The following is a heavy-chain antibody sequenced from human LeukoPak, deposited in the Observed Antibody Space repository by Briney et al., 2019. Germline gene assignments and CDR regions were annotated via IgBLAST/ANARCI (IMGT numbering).Heavy chain of an antibody. CDR1: GFTFSNYA. D-gene: IGHD5-12*01. Sequence: GRSLRLSCAASGFTFSNYAMHWVSQAPAKGLEEVAVISYDGSNKYYADSVKGRFTISRDNSKNTLYLQMSSLRAEDTAVYYCARSLATSYYYMDVWGKGTTVTVSS. V-gene: IGHV3-30*04. CDR3: ARSLATSYYYMDV. CDR2: ISYDGSNK. J-gene: IGHJ6*03.